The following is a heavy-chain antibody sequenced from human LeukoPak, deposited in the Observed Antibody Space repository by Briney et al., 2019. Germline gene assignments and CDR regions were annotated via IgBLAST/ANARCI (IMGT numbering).Heavy chain of an antibody. Sequence: GGSLRLSCAASGFTFSNYEMHWVRQAPGKGLEWVSYISSSGSDIYYADSVKGRFTISRDNAKNSLYLQMNSLRAEDTAVYYCARDLSSSWYGHNWFDPWGQGTLVTVSS. CDR3: ARDLSSSWYGHNWFDP. V-gene: IGHV3-48*03. J-gene: IGHJ5*02. D-gene: IGHD6-13*01. CDR2: ISSSGSDI. CDR1: GFTFSNYE.